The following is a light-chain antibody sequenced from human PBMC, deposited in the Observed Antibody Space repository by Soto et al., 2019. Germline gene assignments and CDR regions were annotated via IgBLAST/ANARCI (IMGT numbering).Light chain of an antibody. CDR1: QSVSSN. CDR2: DAS. V-gene: IGKV3-11*01. J-gene: IGKJ4*01. Sequence: IVMTQSPATLSVSPGERATLSCRASQSVSSNLAWYQQKPGQAPRLLISDASNRATGIPARFSGIGSGTDFTLTISSIAPEDFAVYYCQQRSNRLTFGGGTKVDIK. CDR3: QQRSNRLT.